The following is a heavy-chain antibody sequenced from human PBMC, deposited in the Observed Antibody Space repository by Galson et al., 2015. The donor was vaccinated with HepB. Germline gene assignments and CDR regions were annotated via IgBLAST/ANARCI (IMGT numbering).Heavy chain of an antibody. J-gene: IGHJ4*02. CDR1: GSTFTSYD. V-gene: IGHV1-8*01. D-gene: IGHD1-26*01. CDR3: ARGPYGQDIVGATPPGDY. CDR2: MNPNSGNT. Sequence: SVKVSCKASGSTFTSYDINWVRQATGQGLEWMGWMNPNSGNTGYAQKFQGRVTMTRNTSISTAYMELSSLRSEDTAVYYCARGPYGQDIVGATPPGDYWGQGTLVTVSS.